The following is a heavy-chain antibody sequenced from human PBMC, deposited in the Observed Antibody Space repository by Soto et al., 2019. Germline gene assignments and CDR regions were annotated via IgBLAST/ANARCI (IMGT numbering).Heavy chain of an antibody. CDR1: GGTFSSYT. D-gene: IGHD3-10*01. V-gene: IGHV1-69*02. CDR3: ASVLWCGEPYYMDV. J-gene: IGHJ6*03. Sequence: QVQLVQSGAEVKKPGSSVKVSCKASGGTFSSYTISWVRQAPGQGLEWMGRIIPILGIANYAQKFQGRVTITADKSTRTAYMQLSSLRSEDTAVYYCASVLWCGEPYYMDVWGKGTTVTVSS. CDR2: IIPILGIA.